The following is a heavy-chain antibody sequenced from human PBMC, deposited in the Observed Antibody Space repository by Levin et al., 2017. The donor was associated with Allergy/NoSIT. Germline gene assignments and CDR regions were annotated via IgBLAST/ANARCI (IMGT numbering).Heavy chain of an antibody. CDR3: ARDGSGSYGTGYYYYGMDV. CDR2: ISYDGSNK. D-gene: IGHD3-10*01. J-gene: IGHJ6*02. Sequence: GESLKISCAASGFTFSSYAMHWVRQAPGKGLEWVAVISYDGSNKYYADSVKGRFTISRDNSKNTLYLQMNSLRAEDTAVYYCARDGSGSYGTGYYYYGMDVWGQGTTVTVSS. V-gene: IGHV3-30*04. CDR1: GFTFSSYA.